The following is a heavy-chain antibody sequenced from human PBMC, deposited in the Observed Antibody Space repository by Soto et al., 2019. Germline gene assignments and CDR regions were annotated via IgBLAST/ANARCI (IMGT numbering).Heavy chain of an antibody. V-gene: IGHV4-59*01. Sequence: QVQLQESGPGLVKPSETLSLTCTVSGGSISSYYWSWIRQPPGKGLEWIGYIYSSASTNYNPSLKSRVTISADTSKSQFSLKLRAVTAADTAVHYCARGNAMDDWGQGTTVTVSS. CDR1: GGSISSYY. CDR3: ARGNAMDD. CDR2: IYSSAST. J-gene: IGHJ6*02.